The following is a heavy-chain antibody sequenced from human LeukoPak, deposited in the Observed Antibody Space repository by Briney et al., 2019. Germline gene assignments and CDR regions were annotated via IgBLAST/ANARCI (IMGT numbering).Heavy chain of an antibody. Sequence: GGSLRLSCAASGFTFDHYTMHWVRQAPGKGLKWVSLISWDGGSTYYADSVKGRFTISRDNSKNSLSLQMNSLRAEDTALYYCAKDGKNFFDYWGQGTLVTVSS. V-gene: IGHV3-43*01. CDR1: GFTFDHYT. CDR3: AKDGKNFFDY. J-gene: IGHJ4*02. CDR2: ISWDGGST.